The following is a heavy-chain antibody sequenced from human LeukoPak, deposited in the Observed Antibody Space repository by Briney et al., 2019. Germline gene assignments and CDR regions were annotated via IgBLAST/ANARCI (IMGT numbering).Heavy chain of an antibody. V-gene: IGHV4-4*02. CDR3: ARGADSSGYYSIFYFDY. J-gene: IGHJ4*02. CDR2: VNLQGST. CDR1: GGSISNTNW. D-gene: IGHD3-22*01. Sequence: PSGTLSLTCGVSGGSISNTNWWTWVRQPPWKGLEWIGEVNLQGSTNYNPSLKSRVTISVDKSENHISLKLTSVTAADTAVYYCARGADSSGYYSIFYFDYWGQGTLVTVSS.